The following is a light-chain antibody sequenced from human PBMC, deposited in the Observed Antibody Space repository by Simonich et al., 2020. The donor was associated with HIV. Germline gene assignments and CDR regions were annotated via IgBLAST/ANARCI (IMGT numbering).Light chain of an antibody. CDR3: QQYYSTPRT. J-gene: IGKJ1*01. Sequence: DIQMTQSPSTLSASVGDSVTITCRASHSISSWLAWYQQKPGKAPKLRIYKASTLESGVPSRFSGSGSATEFTLTISSLQPDDFATYYCQQYYSTPRTFGQGTKVEIK. CDR2: KAS. CDR1: HSISSW. V-gene: IGKV1-5*03.